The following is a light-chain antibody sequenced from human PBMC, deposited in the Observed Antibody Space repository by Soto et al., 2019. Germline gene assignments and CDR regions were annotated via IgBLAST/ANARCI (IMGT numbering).Light chain of an antibody. J-gene: IGKJ2*01. CDR1: RSISSTY. Sequence: EIVWTQSPGTLSLSPGERATLSCRASRSISSTYLAWYQQKPGQAPSLLIYGASSRATSIPDRFSGSGSWTDFPHTISRLEPEDFAVYYCHQYGGSSPYIFCQGTNLQI. V-gene: IGKV3-20*01. CDR3: HQYGGSSPYI. CDR2: GAS.